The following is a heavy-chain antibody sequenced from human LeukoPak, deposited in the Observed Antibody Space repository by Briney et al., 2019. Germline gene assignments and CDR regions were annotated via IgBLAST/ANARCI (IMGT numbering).Heavy chain of an antibody. CDR1: GYTFTSYD. Sequence: GASVKVSCKASGYTFTSYDINWVRQATGQGLEWMGWMNPNSGNTGYAQKFQGGVTMTRNTSISTAYMELSSLRSEDTAVYYCARGTTWILTGYYYYGMDVWGQGTTVTVSS. V-gene: IGHV1-8*01. D-gene: IGHD3-9*01. J-gene: IGHJ6*02. CDR3: ARGTTWILTGYYYYGMDV. CDR2: MNPNSGNT.